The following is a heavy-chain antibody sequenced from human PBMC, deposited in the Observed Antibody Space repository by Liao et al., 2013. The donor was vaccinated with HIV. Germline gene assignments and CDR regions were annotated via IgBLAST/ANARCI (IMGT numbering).Heavy chain of an antibody. V-gene: IGHV4-30-4*08. CDR1: GGSFSSGDYS. D-gene: IGHD6-13*01. J-gene: IGHJ6*03. CDR2: IYYSGST. Sequence: QVQLQESGPGLVKPSQTLSLTCTVSGGSFSSGDYSWSWIRQPPGKGLEWIGYIYYSGSTYYSPSLKSRVTISLDTSKNQFSLKLSSVTAADTAVYYCARAIGGYSSSWRYYYYMDVWGKGTTVTVSS. CDR3: ARAIGGYSSSWRYYYYMDV.